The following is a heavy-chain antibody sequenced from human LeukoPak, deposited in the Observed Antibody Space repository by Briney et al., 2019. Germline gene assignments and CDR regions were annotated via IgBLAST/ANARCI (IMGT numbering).Heavy chain of an antibody. D-gene: IGHD3-10*01. CDR2: MNPSGGST. CDR3: ARGPSITMVRGGQWYYYMDV. V-gene: IGHV1-46*01. J-gene: IGHJ6*03. Sequence: ASVTVSCKASGYTFTSYYMHWVRQAPGQGLEWMGIMNPSGGSTNYAQKFQGRVTMTRDTSTNTVYMELSSLRSEDTAVYYCARGPSITMVRGGQWYYYMDVWGKGTTVTISS. CDR1: GYTFTSYY.